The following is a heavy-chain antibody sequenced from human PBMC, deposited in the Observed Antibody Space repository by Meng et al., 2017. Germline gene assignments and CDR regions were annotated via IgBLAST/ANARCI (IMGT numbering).Heavy chain of an antibody. J-gene: IGHJ4*02. D-gene: IGHD3-22*01. CDR3: ASTYYYDSSGYGGFGY. Sequence: VQLVRSGGAVKKPGASVKVSCKASGYTFTSYGISWVRQAPGQGLEWMGWISAYNGNTNYAQKLQGRVTITADKSTSTAYMELSSLRSEDTAVYYCASTYYYDSSGYGGFGYWGQGTLVTASS. V-gene: IGHV1-18*01. CDR1: GYTFTSYG. CDR2: ISAYNGNT.